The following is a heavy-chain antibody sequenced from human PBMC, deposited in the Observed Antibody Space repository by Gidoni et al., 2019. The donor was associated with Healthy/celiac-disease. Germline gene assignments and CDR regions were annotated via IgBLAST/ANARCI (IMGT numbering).Heavy chain of an antibody. CDR2: ISWNSGSI. CDR3: AKGIAAAGTMWFDP. Sequence: EVQLVESGGGLVQPGRSLRLSCAASGFTFDDYAMHWVRQAPGKGLEWVSGISWNSGSIGEAAYVKGRFTISRDNAKNSLYLQMNSRRAEDTALYYCAKGIAAAGTMWFDPWGQGTLVTVSS. CDR1: GFTFDDYA. J-gene: IGHJ5*02. V-gene: IGHV3-9*01. D-gene: IGHD6-13*01.